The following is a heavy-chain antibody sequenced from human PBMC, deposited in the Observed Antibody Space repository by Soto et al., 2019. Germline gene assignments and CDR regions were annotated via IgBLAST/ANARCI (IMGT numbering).Heavy chain of an antibody. CDR2: ISDDGTNK. CDR3: PREGHGDWFDP. CDR1: GFTFSTYA. J-gene: IGHJ5*02. Sequence: PVGSLRLSCAASGFTFSTYAMHWVRQAPGKGLEWVATISDDGTNKYYADSVKGRFTISRDNSKDTLYLQMNSLRAEDTAVYYCPREGHGDWFDPWGQGTLVTVSS. D-gene: IGHD3-10*01. V-gene: IGHV3-30-3*01.